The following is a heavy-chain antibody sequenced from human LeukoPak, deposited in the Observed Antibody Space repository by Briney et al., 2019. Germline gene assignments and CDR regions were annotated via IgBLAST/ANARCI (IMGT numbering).Heavy chain of an antibody. Sequence: SETLSLTCTVSGGSISGGTYYWSWIRQHPGKGLEWIGYIYNSGGTYYNPSFYSRVTISLDASENQFSLKLNSVRAADTAVYYCARLEGGGTEMLDSWGQGTLVTVTS. CDR1: GGSISGGTYY. CDR2: IYNSGGT. J-gene: IGHJ4*02. CDR3: ARLEGGGTEMLDS. D-gene: IGHD3-16*01. V-gene: IGHV4-31*03.